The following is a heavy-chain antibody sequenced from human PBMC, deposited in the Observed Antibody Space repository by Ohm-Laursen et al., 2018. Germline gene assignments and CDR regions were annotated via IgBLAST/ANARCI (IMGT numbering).Heavy chain of an antibody. D-gene: IGHD3-10*01. V-gene: IGHV4-59*01. Sequence: SDTLSLTCTVSGVSINGYYWSWIRQPPGKRLEWIGHIYYNENTNYNPSLESRVTISVDTSKNQFSLKLNSVNAADTAVYFCARDTGGLDFWGQGTLVTVSS. CDR2: IYYNENT. J-gene: IGHJ4*02. CDR1: GVSINGYY. CDR3: ARDTGGLDF.